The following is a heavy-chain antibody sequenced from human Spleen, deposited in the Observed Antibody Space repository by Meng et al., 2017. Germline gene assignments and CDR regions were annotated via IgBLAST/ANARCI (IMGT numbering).Heavy chain of an antibody. D-gene: IGHD6-19*01. Sequence: QVQLQLWGAGLLKPSESLSLTCAIYGGSFSVYYWNWMRQPPGKGLEWICEVDHTGSTNCNPSLKSRVTTSVDTSKKQYFLKLSSVTAADSAVYYCMIFSTGADYWAQGTLVTVSS. CDR1: GGSFSVYY. J-gene: IGHJ4*02. V-gene: IGHV4-34*01. CDR2: VDHTGST. CDR3: MIFSTGADY.